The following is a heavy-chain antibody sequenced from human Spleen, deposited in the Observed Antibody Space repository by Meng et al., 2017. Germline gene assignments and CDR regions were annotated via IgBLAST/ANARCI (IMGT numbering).Heavy chain of an antibody. CDR1: GFTFSSYA. CDR2: ISSSSSYR. Sequence: GGSLRLSCAASGFTFSSYAMSWVRQAPGKGLEWVSSISSSSSYRYYADSVKGRFTISRDNAKNSLYLQMNSLRVEDTAVYYCARVSNGDLHIDYWGQGSLVTVSS. CDR3: ARVSNGDLHIDY. V-gene: IGHV3-21*01. D-gene: IGHD2-21*01. J-gene: IGHJ4*02.